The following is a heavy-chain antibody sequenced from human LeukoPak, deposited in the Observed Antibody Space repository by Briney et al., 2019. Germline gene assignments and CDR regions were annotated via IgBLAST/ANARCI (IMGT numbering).Heavy chain of an antibody. CDR2: IIPILGTA. V-gene: IGHV1-69*13. CDR3: ARDPGGYCSGGSCTSAGY. J-gene: IGHJ4*02. CDR1: GGTFSSYA. Sequence: SVKVSCKASGGTFSSYAISWVRQAPGQGLEWMGGIIPILGTANYAQKFQGRVTITADESTSTAYMELSSLRSDDTAVYYCARDPGGYCSGGSCTSAGYWGQGTLVTVSS. D-gene: IGHD2-15*01.